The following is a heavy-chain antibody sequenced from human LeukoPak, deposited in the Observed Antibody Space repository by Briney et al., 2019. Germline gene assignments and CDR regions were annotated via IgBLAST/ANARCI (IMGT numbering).Heavy chain of an antibody. D-gene: IGHD3-10*01. CDR2: IKQDGSEK. CDR1: GFTFSSYW. Sequence: GGSLRLSCAASGFTFSSYWMSWVRQAPGKGLEWVANIKQDGSEKYYVDSVKGRFTISRDNAKNSLYLQMNSLRAEDTAVYYCARKYVYYYGSGTDYWGQRTLVTVSS. J-gene: IGHJ4*02. V-gene: IGHV3-7*01. CDR3: ARKYVYYYGSGTDY.